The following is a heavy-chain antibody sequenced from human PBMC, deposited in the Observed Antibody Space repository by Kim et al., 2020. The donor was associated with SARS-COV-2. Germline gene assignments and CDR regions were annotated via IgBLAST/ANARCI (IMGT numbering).Heavy chain of an antibody. J-gene: IGHJ4*02. CDR1: SDSISSYY. Sequence: SETLSLTCTVSSDSISSYYWSWIRQLPGKGLEWLGYIYYSGSSDYNPSLMNRVTISWNTSKNQVSLDVTSVSAAETAVYYCTRSEGRGSWHQFDYWGRGLLVTVSS. D-gene: IGHD6-13*01. CDR3: TRSEGRGSWHQFDY. V-gene: IGHV4-59*01. CDR2: IYYSGSS.